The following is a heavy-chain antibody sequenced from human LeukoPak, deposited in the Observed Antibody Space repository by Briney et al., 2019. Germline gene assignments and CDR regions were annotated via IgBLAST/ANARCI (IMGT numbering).Heavy chain of an antibody. CDR3: ARPEKGTVSGLWYFDL. Sequence: GESLKISCQGSGYNFSDSYIAWVRQMPGKGLEWMGIIYPGDSGTRYSPSFQGHATISADTSISTAFLQWSSLKASDSAMYYCARPEKGTVSGLWYFDLWGRGTLVTVSS. CDR2: IYPGDSGT. J-gene: IGHJ2*01. D-gene: IGHD4-17*01. V-gene: IGHV5-51*01. CDR1: GYNFSDSY.